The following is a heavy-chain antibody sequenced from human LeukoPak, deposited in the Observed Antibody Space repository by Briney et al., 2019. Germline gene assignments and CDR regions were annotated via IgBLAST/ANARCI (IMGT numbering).Heavy chain of an antibody. J-gene: IGHJ6*03. CDR3: ARDAAYCSSTSCPSYYYMDV. CDR1: GYTLTELS. V-gene: IGHV1-46*01. Sequence: APVKVSCKVSGYTLTELSMHWVRQAPGQGLEWMGIINPSGGSTSYAQKFQGRVTMTRDMSTSTVYMELSSLRSEDTAVYYCARDAAYCSSTSCPSYYYMDVWGKGTTVTVSS. CDR2: INPSGGST. D-gene: IGHD2-2*01.